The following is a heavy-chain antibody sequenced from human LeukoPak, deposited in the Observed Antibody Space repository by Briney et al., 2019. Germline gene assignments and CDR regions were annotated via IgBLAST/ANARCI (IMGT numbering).Heavy chain of an antibody. CDR1: AFTFTSYA. CDR3: AKGRSGNYYAFDY. V-gene: IGHV3-23*01. D-gene: IGHD1-26*01. CDR2: ISGSGDST. J-gene: IGHJ4*02. Sequence: GGSLRLSCAASAFTFTSYAMSWVRQAPGKGLEWVSAISGSGDSTYYADSVKGRFTISRDNSKNTLYLQMNSLRADDTAVYYCAKGRSGNYYAFDYWGQGTLVTVSS.